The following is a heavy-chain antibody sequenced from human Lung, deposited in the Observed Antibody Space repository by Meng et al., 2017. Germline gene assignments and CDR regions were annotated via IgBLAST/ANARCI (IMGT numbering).Heavy chain of an antibody. CDR1: GGSFSDYY. Sequence: QVQLQQWGAGLWKPSEPLSLLCVVSGGSFSDYYWSWIRQPPGKGLEWIGEINHSGSTNYNPSLESRATISVDTSQNNLSLKLSSVTAADSAVYYCARGPTTMAHDFDYWGQGTLVTVSS. D-gene: IGHD4-11*01. CDR3: ARGPTTMAHDFDY. J-gene: IGHJ4*02. V-gene: IGHV4-34*01. CDR2: INHSGST.